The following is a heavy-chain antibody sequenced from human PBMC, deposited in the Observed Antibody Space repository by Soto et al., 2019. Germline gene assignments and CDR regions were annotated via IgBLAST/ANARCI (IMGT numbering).Heavy chain of an antibody. Sequence: LSLTCTVSGGSISSSSYYWGWIRQPPGKGLEWIGSIYYSGSTYYNPSLKSRVTISVDTSKNQFSLKLSSVTAADTAVFYCARSGVYSSSWYGTNLEVYYMDVWGKGTTVTVSS. J-gene: IGHJ6*03. CDR1: GGSISSSSYY. D-gene: IGHD6-13*01. CDR3: ARSGVYSSSWYGTNLEVYYMDV. CDR2: IYYSGST. V-gene: IGHV4-39*01.